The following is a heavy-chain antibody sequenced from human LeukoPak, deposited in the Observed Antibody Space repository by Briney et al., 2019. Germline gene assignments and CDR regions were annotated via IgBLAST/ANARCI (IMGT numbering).Heavy chain of an antibody. CDR2: ISSSGSTI. D-gene: IGHD3-10*02. V-gene: IGHV3-48*03. Sequence: GGSLRLSCTTSGFIFTEYDMNWVRQAPGKGLEWVSYISSSGSTIYYADSVKGRFTISRDNAKNSLYLQMNSLRAEDTAVYYCAELGITMIGGVWGKGTTVTISS. CDR3: AELGITMIGGV. CDR1: GFIFTEYD. J-gene: IGHJ6*04.